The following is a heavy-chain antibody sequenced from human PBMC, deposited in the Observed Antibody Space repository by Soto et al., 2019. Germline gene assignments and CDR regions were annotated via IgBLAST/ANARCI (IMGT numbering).Heavy chain of an antibody. CDR2: IYPGDSDT. CDR1: GYSFTSYW. J-gene: IGHJ6*03. D-gene: IGHD5-12*01. CDR3: ARQQVATIIDYYYYYMDV. Sequence: GESLKISCKGSGYSFTSYWIGWVRQMPGKGLEWMGIIYPGDSDTRYSPSFQGQVTISADKSISTAYLQWSSLKASDTAMYYCARQQVATIIDYYYYYMDVWGKGTMVTVSS. V-gene: IGHV5-51*01.